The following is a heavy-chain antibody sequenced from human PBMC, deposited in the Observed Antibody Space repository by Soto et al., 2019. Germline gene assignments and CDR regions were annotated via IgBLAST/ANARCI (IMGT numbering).Heavy chain of an antibody. CDR3: ARVREYYDFWSGYSKYYYMDV. CDR2: IKQDGSEK. J-gene: IGHJ6*03. CDR1: GFTFSSYW. V-gene: IGHV3-7*01. D-gene: IGHD3-3*01. Sequence: GGSLRLSCAASGFTFSSYWMSWVRQAPGKGLEWVANIKQDGSEKYYVDSVKGRFTISRDNAKNSLYLQMNSLRAEDTAVYYCARVREYYDFWSGYSKYYYMDVWGKGTTVTVSS.